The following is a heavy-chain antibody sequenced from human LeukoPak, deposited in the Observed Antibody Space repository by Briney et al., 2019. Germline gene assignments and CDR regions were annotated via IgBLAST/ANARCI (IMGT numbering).Heavy chain of an antibody. V-gene: IGHV3-21*01. CDR3: ARDQGLVVVAAVDAFDI. J-gene: IGHJ3*02. Sequence: GGSLRLSCAASGFTFSSYSMNWVRQAPGKGLEWVSSISSSSSYIYYADSVKGRFTISRDNAKNSLYLQMNSLRAEDTAVYYCARDQGLVVVAAVDAFDIWGQGTMVTVSS. CDR2: ISSSSSYI. D-gene: IGHD2-15*01. CDR1: GFTFSSYS.